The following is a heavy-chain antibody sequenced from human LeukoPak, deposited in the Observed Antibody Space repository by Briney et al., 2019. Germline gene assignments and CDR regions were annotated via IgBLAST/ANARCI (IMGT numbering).Heavy chain of an antibody. Sequence: GGSLRLSCAASGFTFSSHSMNWVRQTPGKGLEWISYISSSSTIIHYADSVKGRFTISRDDAKNSLYLQMNSLRAEDTALYYCAKDYKSGRGYSYGHVEYWGQGTLVTVSS. CDR3: AKDYKSGRGYSYGHVEY. V-gene: IGHV3-48*01. J-gene: IGHJ4*02. CDR2: ISSSSTII. CDR1: GFTFSSHS. D-gene: IGHD5-18*01.